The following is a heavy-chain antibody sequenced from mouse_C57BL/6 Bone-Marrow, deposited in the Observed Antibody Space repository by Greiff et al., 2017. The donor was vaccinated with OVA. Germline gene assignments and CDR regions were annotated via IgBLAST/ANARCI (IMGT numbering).Heavy chain of an antibody. Sequence: QVQLQQSGAELARPGASVKLSCKASGYTFTSYGISWVKQRTGQGLEWIGEIYPGSGNTYYNEKFKGKATLTADKSSSTAYMELRSLTSEDSAVYFCAKLGRRYFDYWGQGTTLTVSS. V-gene: IGHV1-81*01. J-gene: IGHJ2*01. CDR3: AKLGRRYFDY. CDR1: GYTFTSYG. D-gene: IGHD4-1*01. CDR2: IYPGSGNT.